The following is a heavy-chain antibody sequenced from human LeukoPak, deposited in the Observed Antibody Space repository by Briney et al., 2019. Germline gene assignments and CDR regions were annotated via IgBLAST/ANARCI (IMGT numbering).Heavy chain of an antibody. Sequence: SETLSLTCAVYGGSFSGYYWSWIRQPPGKGLEWIGEINHSGSTNYNPSLKSRVTISVDTSKNQFSLKLSSVTAADTAVYYCARGTEVMLSYFDYWGQRTLVTVSS. CDR1: GGSFSGYY. D-gene: IGHD3-16*01. V-gene: IGHV4-34*01. CDR3: ARGTEVMLSYFDY. J-gene: IGHJ4*02. CDR2: INHSGST.